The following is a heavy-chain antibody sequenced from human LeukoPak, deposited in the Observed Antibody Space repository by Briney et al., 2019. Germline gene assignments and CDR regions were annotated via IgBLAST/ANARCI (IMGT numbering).Heavy chain of an antibody. V-gene: IGHV3-53*01. CDR1: GFTVSSNY. D-gene: IGHD3-16*01. J-gene: IGHJ6*02. CDR2: IYSGGTT. Sequence: PGGSLRLSCAASGFTVSSNYMSWVRQAPGKGLEWVSAIYSGGTTYYADSVKGRFTISRDNSKNTLYLQLNSLRAEDTAVYYCARDLRGGHYYYGMDVWGQGTTVTVSS. CDR3: ARDLRGGHYYYGMDV.